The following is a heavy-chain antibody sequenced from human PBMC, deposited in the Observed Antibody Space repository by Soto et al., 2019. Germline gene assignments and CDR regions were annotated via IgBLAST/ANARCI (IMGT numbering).Heavy chain of an antibody. CDR3: ASEFREYCSGGSCYVGAFDI. CDR1: GDSVSSNSAA. J-gene: IGHJ3*02. V-gene: IGHV6-1*01. D-gene: IGHD2-15*01. Sequence: PSQTLSLTCAISGDSVSSNSAAWNWIGQSPSRGLEWLGRTYYRSKWYNDYAVSVKSRITINPDTSKNQFSLQLNSVTPEDTAVYYCASEFREYCSGGSCYVGAFDIWGQGTMVTVSS. CDR2: TYYRSKWYN.